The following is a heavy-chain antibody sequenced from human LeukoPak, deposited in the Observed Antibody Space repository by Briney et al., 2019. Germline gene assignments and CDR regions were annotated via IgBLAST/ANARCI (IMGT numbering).Heavy chain of an antibody. Sequence: SETLSLTCTVPGGSVSSYYWGWIRQPPGKGLEWIGYIYYSGSTNYNPSLKSRVTISVDTSKNQFSLKLSSVTAADTAVYYCARLYDFWSGRNMDVWGKGTTVTVSS. D-gene: IGHD3-3*01. CDR2: IYYSGST. CDR3: ARLYDFWSGRNMDV. V-gene: IGHV4-59*02. J-gene: IGHJ6*03. CDR1: GGSVSSYY.